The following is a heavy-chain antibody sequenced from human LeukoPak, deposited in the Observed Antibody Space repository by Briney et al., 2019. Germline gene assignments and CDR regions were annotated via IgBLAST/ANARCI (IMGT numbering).Heavy chain of an antibody. V-gene: IGHV4-30-2*01. J-gene: IGHJ5*02. CDR1: GGSISSGGYS. CDR3: ARGGIVVVPAAAIRFLEWLPGGWFDP. CDR2: IYHTGST. Sequence: SQTLSLTCAVSGGSISSGGYSWSWIRQPPGKGLEWIWYIYHTGSTYYNPSLKSRVTISVDRSKNQFSLKLSSVTAADTAVYYCARGGIVVVPAAAIRFLEWLPGGWFDPWGQGTLVTVSS. D-gene: IGHD2-2*01.